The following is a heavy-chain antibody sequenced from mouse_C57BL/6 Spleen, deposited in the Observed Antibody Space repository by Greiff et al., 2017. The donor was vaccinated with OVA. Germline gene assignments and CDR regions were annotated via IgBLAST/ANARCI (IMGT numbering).Heavy chain of an antibody. CDR3: AREGDDYDEGAWFAY. Sequence: QVQLQQPGAELVKPGASVKLSCKASGYTFTSYWMHWVKQRPGQGLEWIGMIHPNSGSTNYNEKFKSKATLTVDKSSSTAYMQLSSLTSEDSAVYYGAREGDDYDEGAWFAYWGQGTLVTVSA. CDR2: IHPNSGST. V-gene: IGHV1-64*01. CDR1: GYTFTSYW. D-gene: IGHD2-4*01. J-gene: IGHJ3*01.